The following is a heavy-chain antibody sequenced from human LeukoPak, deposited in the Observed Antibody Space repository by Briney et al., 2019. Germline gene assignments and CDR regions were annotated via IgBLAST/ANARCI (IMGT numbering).Heavy chain of an antibody. D-gene: IGHD2-2*01. CDR2: IKQDGSEK. V-gene: IGHV3-7*03. CDR3: ARGPPSTRYCSSTSCYLVY. Sequence: GGSLRLSCAASGFTFSSYWMSWVRQAPGKGLEWVANIKQDGSEKYYVDSVKGRFTISRDNAKNSLYLQMNSLSAEDTAVYYCARGPPSTRYCSSTSCYLVYWGQGTLVTVSS. J-gene: IGHJ4*02. CDR1: GFTFSSYW.